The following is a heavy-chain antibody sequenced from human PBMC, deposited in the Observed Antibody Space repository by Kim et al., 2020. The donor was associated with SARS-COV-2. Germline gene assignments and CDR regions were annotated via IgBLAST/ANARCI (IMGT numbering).Heavy chain of an antibody. CDR3: ARAWDQNFAF. CDR2: INPSNAYT. Sequence: ASVKVSCKASGYTFTSYWIHWVRQAPGQGLEWMGMINPSNAYTRYAQSFQGRVTTTSDTSTSTASMELSSLTSEDTAVYYFARAWDQNFAFWGQGTLVTV. D-gene: IGHD1-26*01. CDR1: GYTFTSYW. V-gene: IGHV1-46*01. J-gene: IGHJ4*02.